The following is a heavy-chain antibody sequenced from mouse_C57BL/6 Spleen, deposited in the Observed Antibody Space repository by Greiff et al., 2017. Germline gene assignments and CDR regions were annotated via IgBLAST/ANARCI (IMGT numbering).Heavy chain of an antibody. D-gene: IGHD1-1*01. J-gene: IGHJ3*01. Sequence: QVQLQQPGAELVMPGASVKLSCKASGYTFTSYWMHWVKQRPGQGLEWIGEIDPSDSYTNYNQKFKGKSTLTVDKSSSTAYMQLSSLTSEDSAVYYCARAPTTVVARGFAYWGQGTLVTVSA. CDR1: GYTFTSYW. CDR3: ARAPTTVVARGFAY. CDR2: IDPSDSYT. V-gene: IGHV1-69*01.